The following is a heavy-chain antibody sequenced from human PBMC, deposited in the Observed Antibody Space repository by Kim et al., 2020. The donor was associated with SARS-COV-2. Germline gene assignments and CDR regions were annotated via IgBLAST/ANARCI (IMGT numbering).Heavy chain of an antibody. CDR1: GGSVSSGSYY. V-gene: IGHV4-61*01. D-gene: IGHD3-10*01. J-gene: IGHJ5*02. Sequence: SETLSLTCTVSGGSVSSGSYYWSWIRQPPGKGLEWIGYIYYSGSTNYNPSLKSRVTISVDTSKNQFSLKLSSVTAADTAVYYCARELYYYGSGSCWFDPWGQGTLVTVSS. CDR2: IYYSGST. CDR3: ARELYYYGSGSCWFDP.